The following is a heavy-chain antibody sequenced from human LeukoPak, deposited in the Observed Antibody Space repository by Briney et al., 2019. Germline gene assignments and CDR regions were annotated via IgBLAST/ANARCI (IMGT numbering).Heavy chain of an antibody. CDR1: GYTFTSYY. D-gene: IGHD6-13*01. Sequence: ASVKVSCKASGYTFTSYYMHWVRQAPGQGLEWMGIINPSGGSTSYAQKFQGRVTMTRDTSTSTVYMELRSLASDDTAMYFCAKNGSTWIDSWGQGTLVTVSS. V-gene: IGHV1-46*01. J-gene: IGHJ4*02. CDR3: AKNGSTWIDS. CDR2: INPSGGST.